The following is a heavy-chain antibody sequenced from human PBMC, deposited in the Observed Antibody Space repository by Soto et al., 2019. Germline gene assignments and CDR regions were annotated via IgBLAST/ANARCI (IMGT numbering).Heavy chain of an antibody. V-gene: IGHV3-72*01. CDR1: GGSISGGGYY. J-gene: IGHJ4*02. D-gene: IGHD3-22*01. CDR2: SRDKAQGYST. Sequence: LSLTCTVSGGSISGGGYYWSWIRQFPGKGLEWVGRSRDKAQGYSTAYAASVKGRFTTSRDESKNSVYLQMNSLKTEDTAVYYCVRATYFSGSSGYTRCFDYWGQGTLVTVSS. CDR3: VRATYFSGSSGYTRCFDY.